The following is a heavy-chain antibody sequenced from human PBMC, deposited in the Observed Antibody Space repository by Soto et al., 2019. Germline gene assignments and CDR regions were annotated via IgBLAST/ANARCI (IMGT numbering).Heavy chain of an antibody. D-gene: IGHD2-2*02. Sequence: HPGGSLRLSCAASGFTFSSYWMSWVRQAPGKGLEWVANIKQDGSEKYYVDSVKGRFTISRDNAKNSLYLQMNSLRAEDTAVYYCARETSPYCSSTSCYNTDYYYGMDVWGQGTTVTVSS. V-gene: IGHV3-7*03. CDR2: IKQDGSEK. J-gene: IGHJ6*02. CDR1: GFTFSSYW. CDR3: ARETSPYCSSTSCYNTDYYYGMDV.